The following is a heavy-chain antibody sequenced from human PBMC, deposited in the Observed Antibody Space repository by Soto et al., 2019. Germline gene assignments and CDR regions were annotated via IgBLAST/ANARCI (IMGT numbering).Heavy chain of an antibody. V-gene: IGHV1-8*01. Sequence: GASVKVFCKASGYTFTSYDINWVRQATGQGLEWMGWMNPNSGNTGYAQKFQGRVTMTRNTSINTAYMELSSLRSEDTAVYYCAIVGMTLQLHYYYYGMDVWGQGTTVTVSS. CDR1: GYTFTSYD. CDR3: AIVGMTLQLHYYYYGMDV. CDR2: MNPNSGNT. D-gene: IGHD1-1*01. J-gene: IGHJ6*02.